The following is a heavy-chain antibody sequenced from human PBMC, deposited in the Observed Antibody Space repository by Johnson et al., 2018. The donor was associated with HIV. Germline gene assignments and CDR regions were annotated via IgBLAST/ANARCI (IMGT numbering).Heavy chain of an antibody. V-gene: IGHV3-66*01. CDR1: GFTVSSNH. D-gene: IGHD3-22*01. CDR2: IYRGGST. CDR3: ARTNSESFYYDSSVYGGFDV. Sequence: QLVESGGGLVQPGGSLRLSCEVSGFTVSSNHMSWVRQAPGKGLEWVSVIYRGGSTYYTDSVKGRFAISRDNSKNTLFLQINGLRAEDTAVYYCARTNSESFYYDSSVYGGFDVWGQGTMVTVSS. J-gene: IGHJ3*01.